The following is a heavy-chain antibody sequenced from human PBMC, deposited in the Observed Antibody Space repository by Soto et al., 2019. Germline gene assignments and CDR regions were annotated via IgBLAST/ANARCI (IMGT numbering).Heavy chain of an antibody. Sequence: SVKVSCKASGGTFSSYAISWVRQAPGQGLEWMGGIIPIFGTANYAQKFQGRVTITADESTSTAYMELSSLRSEDTAVYYCARGDCSSTSCYIPHYYYGMDVWGQGTTVTVSS. CDR2: IIPIFGTA. CDR3: ARGDCSSTSCYIPHYYYGMDV. V-gene: IGHV1-69*13. CDR1: GGTFSSYA. J-gene: IGHJ6*02. D-gene: IGHD2-2*02.